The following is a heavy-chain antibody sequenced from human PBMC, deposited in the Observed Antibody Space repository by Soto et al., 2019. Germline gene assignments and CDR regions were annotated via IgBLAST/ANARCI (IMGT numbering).Heavy chain of an antibody. CDR1: GFTFSSYS. D-gene: IGHD1-1*01. CDR2: ISSNGGVI. CDR3: ARLGMGATALDTFDL. V-gene: IGHV3-21*01. Sequence: EVQLVESGGGLVKPGGSLRLSCAASGFTFSSYSMNWVRQAPGKGLEWVSSISSNGGVIFYADSMKVRFTISRDNAKNSLYLQLSSLRAEDTALYYCARLGMGATALDTFDLWGQGTMVTVSS. J-gene: IGHJ3*01.